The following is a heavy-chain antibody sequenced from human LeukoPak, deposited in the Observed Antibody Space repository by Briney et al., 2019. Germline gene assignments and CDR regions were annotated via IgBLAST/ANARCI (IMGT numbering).Heavy chain of an antibody. V-gene: IGHV3-23*01. Sequence: GGSLRLSCAASGFTFSSYAMSWVRQAPGKGLEWVLAISGSGGSTYYADSVKGRFTISRDNSKNTLYLQMNSLRAEDTAVYYCAKDSHYYDSSGYAPDYWGQGTLVTVSS. CDR3: AKDSHYYDSSGYAPDY. J-gene: IGHJ4*02. CDR2: ISGSGGST. D-gene: IGHD3-22*01. CDR1: GFTFSSYA.